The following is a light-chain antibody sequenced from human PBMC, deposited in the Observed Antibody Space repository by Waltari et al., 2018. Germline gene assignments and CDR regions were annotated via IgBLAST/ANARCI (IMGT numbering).Light chain of an antibody. J-gene: IGLJ3*02. CDR2: DNR. Sequence: QSVLTQPPSVSGATGPRVTISCTGSSSNIGAGYDVHWYQQLPGTAPKLLIYDNRSRPSGVPDRFSGSKSGTSASLAITGLQAEDEADYYCQSYDSSLSGVVFGGGTKLTVL. CDR3: QSYDSSLSGVV. CDR1: SSNIGAGYD. V-gene: IGLV1-40*01.